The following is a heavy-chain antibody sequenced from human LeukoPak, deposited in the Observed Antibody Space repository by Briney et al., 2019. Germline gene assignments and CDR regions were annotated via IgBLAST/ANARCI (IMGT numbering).Heavy chain of an antibody. J-gene: IGHJ3*02. CDR2: ISNSGDSI. D-gene: IGHD7-27*01. CDR1: GFTFSSYE. V-gene: IGHV3-48*03. Sequence: GGSLRLSCAASGFTFSSYEMNWLRQAPGKGPEWVSYISNSGDSIYYADSVKGRFTISRDNAKNLLYLQMNSLRADDTAVYYCARDWGLYAFDIWGQGTMVTVSS. CDR3: ARDWGLYAFDI.